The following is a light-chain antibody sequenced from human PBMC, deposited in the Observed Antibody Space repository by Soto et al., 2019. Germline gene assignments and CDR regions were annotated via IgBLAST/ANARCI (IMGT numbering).Light chain of an antibody. Sequence: EIVMTQSPATLSVSPGERATLSCRASQSVSSNLAWYQQKPGQAPRLLIYGASNRATGIPARFSGSGSGTDFTLTIGNLEPEDFAVYYCQQRSSWPWTFGQGTKVDIK. V-gene: IGKV3-11*01. CDR2: GAS. CDR3: QQRSSWPWT. CDR1: QSVSSN. J-gene: IGKJ1*01.